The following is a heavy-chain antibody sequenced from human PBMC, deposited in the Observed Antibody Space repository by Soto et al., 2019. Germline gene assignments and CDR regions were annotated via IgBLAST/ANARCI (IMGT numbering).Heavy chain of an antibody. V-gene: IGHV1-69*01. D-gene: IGHD3-9*01. CDR2: IIPIFGTA. CDR3: ASSYYDILTGYYTPYYYGMDV. J-gene: IGHJ6*02. CDR1: GGTFSSYA. Sequence: QVQLVQSGAEVKKPGSSVKVSCKASGGTFSSYAISWVRQAPGQGLEWMGGIIPIFGTANYAQKFQGRVTITADESTSTAYMELSSLRCEDTAVYYCASSYYDILTGYYTPYYYGMDVWGQGTTVTVSS.